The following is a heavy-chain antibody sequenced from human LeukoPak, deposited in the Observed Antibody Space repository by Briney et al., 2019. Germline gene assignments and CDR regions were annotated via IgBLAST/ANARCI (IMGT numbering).Heavy chain of an antibody. CDR3: AREMDGWGAFDY. Sequence: PGGSLRLSCAASGFTVSINYMSWVRQAPGKGLEWVSVIYSGSSTYYADSVKGRFTISRDNSKNTLYLQMNSLRVEDTAVYYCAREMDGWGAFDYWGQGTLIPVSS. J-gene: IGHJ4*02. CDR1: GFTVSINY. V-gene: IGHV3-66*01. D-gene: IGHD3-10*01. CDR2: IYSGSST.